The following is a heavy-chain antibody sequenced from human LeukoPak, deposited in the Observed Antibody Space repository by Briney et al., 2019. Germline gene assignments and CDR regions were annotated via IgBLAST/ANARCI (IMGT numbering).Heavy chain of an antibody. J-gene: IGHJ4*02. CDR2: ISAYNGNT. D-gene: IGHD3-10*01. CDR1: GYTFTSYG. CDR3: ARELWFGEATDY. Sequence: ASVKVSCKASGYTFTSYGISWVRQAPGQGLEWMGWISAYNGNTNYAQKLQGRVTMTTDTSTSTAYVELRSLRSDDTAVYYCARELWFGEATDYWGQGTLVTVSS. V-gene: IGHV1-18*01.